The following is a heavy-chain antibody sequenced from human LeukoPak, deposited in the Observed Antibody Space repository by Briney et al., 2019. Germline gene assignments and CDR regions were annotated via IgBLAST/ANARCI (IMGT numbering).Heavy chain of an antibody. D-gene: IGHD3-3*01. CDR2: IIPILGTA. CDR1: GGTFSSYA. V-gene: IGHV1-69*11. CDR3: ARGTIFGVVIIPNYYYYYMDV. Sequence: ASVKVSCKASGGTFSSYAISWVRQAPGQGLEWMGRIIPILGTANYAQKFQGRVTITADESTSTAYMELSSLRSEDTAVYYCARGTIFGVVIIPNYYYYYMDVWGKGTTVTVSS. J-gene: IGHJ6*03.